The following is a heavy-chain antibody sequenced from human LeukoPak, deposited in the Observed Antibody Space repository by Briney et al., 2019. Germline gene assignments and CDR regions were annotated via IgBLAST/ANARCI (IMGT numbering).Heavy chain of an antibody. D-gene: IGHD2-2*01. CDR3: ARDYCSSTSCLFDY. CDR1: GGTFISYA. J-gene: IGHJ4*02. CDR2: IIPIFGTA. Sequence: GASVKVPCKASGGTFISYAISWVRQAPGQGLEWMGGIIPIFGTANYAQNFQGRVTMTRDTSISTAYMELSRLRSDDTAAYYCARDYCSSTSCLFDYWGQGTLVTVSS. V-gene: IGHV1-69*05.